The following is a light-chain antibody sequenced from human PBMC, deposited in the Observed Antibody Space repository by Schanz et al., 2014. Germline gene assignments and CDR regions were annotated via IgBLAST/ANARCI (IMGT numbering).Light chain of an antibody. CDR2: AAS. J-gene: IGKJ4*01. V-gene: IGKV3D-20*02. CDR3: QQRGDWPPLT. CDR1: QTVSSRY. Sequence: EIVLTQSPNTLSLSPGERATLSCRASQTVSSRYLAWYQHKLGQAPRLLIYAASSRATGIPDRFSGIGSGTDFALTISRLESEDFAVYYCQQRGDWPPLTFGGGTKVEIK.